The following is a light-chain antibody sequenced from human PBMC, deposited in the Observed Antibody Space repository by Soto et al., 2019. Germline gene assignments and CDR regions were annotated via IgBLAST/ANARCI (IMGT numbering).Light chain of an antibody. V-gene: IGLV1-40*01. CDR2: GNS. CDR1: SSNIGAGYD. CDR3: QSYDSSLSGSYV. J-gene: IGLJ1*01. Sequence: QSVLTQPPSVSGAPWQRVTICCTGSSSNIGAGYDVHWYQQLPGTAPKLLIYGNSNRPSGVPDRFSGSKSGTSASLAITGLQAEDEADYYCQSYDSSLSGSYVFGTGTKVTVL.